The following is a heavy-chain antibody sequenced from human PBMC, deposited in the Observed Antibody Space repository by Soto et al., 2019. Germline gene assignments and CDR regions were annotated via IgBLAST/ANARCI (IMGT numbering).Heavy chain of an antibody. CDR2: IYYSGST. CDR3: ARLRYRPYTSGYDFVWAFDYYYYYMDG. D-gene: IGHD5-12*01. CDR1: GGSISSSSYY. Sequence: QLQLQESGPGLVKPSETLSLTCTVSGGSISSSSYYWGWIRQPPGKGLEWIGSIYYSGSTYYNPSLKSRVTVSVDTSKNQFSLKQSSVTAADTAVYYCARLRYRPYTSGYDFVWAFDYYYYYMDGWGKGTTVTVSS. V-gene: IGHV4-39*01. J-gene: IGHJ6*03.